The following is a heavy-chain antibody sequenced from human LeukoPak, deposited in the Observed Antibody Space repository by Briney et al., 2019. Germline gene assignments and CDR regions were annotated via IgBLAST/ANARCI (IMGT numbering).Heavy chain of an antibody. CDR3: ARHVSPGDYQL. J-gene: IGHJ3*01. CDR1: GYTFASYW. V-gene: IGHV5-51*01. Sequence: GESLKISFKGSGYTFASYWIGWVRQMPGKGLEWMGIIYPGDSDTRYSPSFQGQVTISADKSISTAYLLWSSLKASDTAMYYCARHVSPGDYQLWGQGTMVTVSS. D-gene: IGHD4-17*01. CDR2: IYPGDSDT.